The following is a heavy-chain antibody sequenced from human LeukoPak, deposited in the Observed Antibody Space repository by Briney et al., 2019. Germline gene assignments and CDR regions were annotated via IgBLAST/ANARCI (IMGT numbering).Heavy chain of an antibody. D-gene: IGHD3-22*01. Sequence: SETLSLTCTVSGVSISSYYWSWIRQPAGKGLEWIGRIYTSGSTNYNPSLKSRVTISVDKSKNQFSLKLSSVTAADTAVYYCAGDSSGYLGAFDIWGQGTMVTVSS. J-gene: IGHJ3*02. CDR2: IYTSGST. V-gene: IGHV4-4*07. CDR1: GVSISSYY. CDR3: AGDSSGYLGAFDI.